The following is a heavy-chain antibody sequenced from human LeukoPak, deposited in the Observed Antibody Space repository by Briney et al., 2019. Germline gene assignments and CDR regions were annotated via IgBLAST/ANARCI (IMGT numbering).Heavy chain of an antibody. CDR3: ARSVVYCSGGSCYYYYYMDV. J-gene: IGHJ6*03. V-gene: IGHV4-34*01. CDR2: INHSGST. CDR1: GGSFSGYY. Sequence: SETLSLTCAVYGGSFSGYYWSWIRQPPGKGLEWIGEINHSGSTNYNPSLKSRVTISVDTSKNQFSRTLRSVAAGDTAVYYSARSVVYCSGGSCYYYYYMDVWGKGTTVTVSS. D-gene: IGHD2-15*01.